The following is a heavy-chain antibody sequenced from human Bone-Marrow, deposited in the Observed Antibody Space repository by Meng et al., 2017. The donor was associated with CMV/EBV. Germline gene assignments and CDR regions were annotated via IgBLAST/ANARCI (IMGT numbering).Heavy chain of an antibody. Sequence: GESLKISCAASGFTFSSYWMSWVRQAPGKGLEWVSYISSSGSTIYYADSVKGRFTISRDNAKNSLYLRMSSLRAEDTAVYYCANYLGGFFDYWGQGTLVTVSS. D-gene: IGHD1-26*01. V-gene: IGHV3-48*04. CDR2: ISSSGSTI. CDR3: ANYLGGFFDY. CDR1: GFTFSSYW. J-gene: IGHJ4*02.